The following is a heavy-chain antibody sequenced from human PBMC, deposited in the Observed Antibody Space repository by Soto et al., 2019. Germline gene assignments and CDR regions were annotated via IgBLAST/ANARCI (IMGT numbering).Heavy chain of an antibody. CDR2: ISISSSSI. J-gene: IGHJ5*02. CDR3: ARGPPLFDP. V-gene: IGHV3-48*02. Sequence: EVQLVESGGGSVQPGGSLRLSCSASGFTFDSYDMNWVRQAPGKGLEWVSYISISSSSIYYADSVKGRFTISRDNAKNSLYLQMNSLRDEDTAVYYCARGPPLFDPWGQGTLVTVSS. CDR1: GFTFDSYD.